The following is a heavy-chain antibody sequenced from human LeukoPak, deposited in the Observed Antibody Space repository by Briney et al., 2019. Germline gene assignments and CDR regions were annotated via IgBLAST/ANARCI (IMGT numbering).Heavy chain of an antibody. D-gene: IGHD6-6*01. CDR2: IYADGNT. V-gene: IGHV3-53*05. CDR3: AKDSLVQGAFDI. J-gene: IGHJ3*02. Sequence: GGSLRLSCAASGFIVNTNYMTWVRQAPGRGLEWVSFIYADGNTYYADSVKGRFTISRDISKNTLYLQMNSLRAEDTAVYYCAKDSLVQGAFDIWGQGTMVTVSS. CDR1: GFIVNTNY.